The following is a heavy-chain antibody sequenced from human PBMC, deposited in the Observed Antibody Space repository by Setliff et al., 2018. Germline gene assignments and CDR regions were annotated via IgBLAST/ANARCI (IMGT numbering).Heavy chain of an antibody. CDR3: AKEKRHRSTWPHGGAFDI. V-gene: IGHV3-30*02. CDR2: TQFDGNDR. Sequence: GGSLRLSCAASGFSFSNYAMHWVRQAPGWGLEWVAFTQFDGNDRYFADAVKGRFTISRDNPKYTLYLQMNSLRVEDSGRYYCAKEKRHRSTWPHGGAFDIWGQGTMVTVSS. CDR1: GFSFSNYA. J-gene: IGHJ3*02. D-gene: IGHD1-1*01.